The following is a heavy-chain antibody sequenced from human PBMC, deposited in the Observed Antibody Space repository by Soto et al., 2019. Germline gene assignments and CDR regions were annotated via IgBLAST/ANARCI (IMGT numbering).Heavy chain of an antibody. CDR3: ARGGGGPLDWFDA. D-gene: IGHD3-10*01. CDR2: INAGNGNT. J-gene: IGHJ5*02. V-gene: IGHV1-3*05. Sequence: QVQLGQSGAEEKKPGASVKVSCKASGYTFTSYAMHWVRQAPGQRLEWMGWINAGNGNTKYSQKFQSRVTITRDTSASTAYMELSSLRSEDTAVYYCARGGGGPLDWFDAWGQGTLVTVSS. CDR1: GYTFTSYA.